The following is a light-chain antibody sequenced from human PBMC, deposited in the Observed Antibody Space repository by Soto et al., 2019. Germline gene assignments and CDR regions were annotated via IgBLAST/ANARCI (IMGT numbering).Light chain of an antibody. CDR3: HQYGSTPFT. CDR2: GAS. CDR1: QSVSTNY. V-gene: IGKV3-20*01. Sequence: EIVLTQSPGTLSLSPGDRATLSCRASQSVSTNYLAWYQQKLGQAPRLLIYGASSRATGIPDRFSGNGSGTDFTLTISRLEPEDFAVYYFHQYGSTPFTFGPGTNVDIK. J-gene: IGKJ3*01.